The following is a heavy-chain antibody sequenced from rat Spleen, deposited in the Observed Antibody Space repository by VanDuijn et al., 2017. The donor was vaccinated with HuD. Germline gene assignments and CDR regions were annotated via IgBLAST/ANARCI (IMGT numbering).Heavy chain of an antibody. CDR2: MRFNGDT. D-gene: IGHD1-1*01. Sequence: QVQLKESGPGLVQPSQTLSLTCTVSGLSLTSNSVSWIRQPPGKGPEWMGKMRFNGDTTYNSALKSRLSISRDTSKNQVFLKMNSLQTDDTGPYYGTRDQVTSSPYFAYWGQGTLVTVSS. CDR3: TRDQVTSSPYFAY. CDR1: GLSLTSNS. J-gene: IGHJ3*01. V-gene: IGHV2-63*01.